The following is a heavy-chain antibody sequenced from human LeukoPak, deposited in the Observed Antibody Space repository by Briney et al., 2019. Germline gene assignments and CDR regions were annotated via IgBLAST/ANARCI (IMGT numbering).Heavy chain of an antibody. D-gene: IGHD2-15*01. CDR2: INPNSGGT. V-gene: IGHV1-2*02. CDR3: ARFKYGGNGGVDY. J-gene: IGHJ4*02. Sequence: ASVKVSCKASGYTFTGYYMHWVRQAPGQGLEWMGWINPNSGGTNYAQKFQGRVTMTRDTSISTAYMELSRLRSDDTAVYYCARFKYGGNGGVDYWGQGTLVTVSS. CDR1: GYTFTGYY.